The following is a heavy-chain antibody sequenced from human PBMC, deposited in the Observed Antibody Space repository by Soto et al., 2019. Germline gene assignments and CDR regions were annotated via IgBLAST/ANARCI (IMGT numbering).Heavy chain of an antibody. CDR3: ARDSGEIPPYYYYYYGMDV. CDR1: GFTFSSYW. CDR2: IKQDGSEK. D-gene: IGHD3-10*01. J-gene: IGHJ6*02. Sequence: GGSLRLSCAASGFTFSSYWMSWVRQAPGKGLEWVANIKQDGSEKYYVDSVKGRFTISRDNAKNSLYLQMNSLRAEDTAVYYCARDSGEIPPYYYYYYGMDVWGQGTTVTVSS. V-gene: IGHV3-7*03.